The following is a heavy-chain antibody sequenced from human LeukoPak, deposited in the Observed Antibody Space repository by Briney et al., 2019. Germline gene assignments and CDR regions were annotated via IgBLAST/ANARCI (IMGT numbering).Heavy chain of an antibody. D-gene: IGHD6-6*01. V-gene: IGHV4-39*02. CDR2: IYYSGST. Sequence: PSETLSLTCTVSGGSISSSSYYWGWIRQPPGKGLEWIGSIYYSGSTYYNPSLKSRVTISIDTSKNHFSLKLTSVTAADTAVYYCAREPVTYSNSARHNWFDPWGQGTLVTVSS. J-gene: IGHJ5*02. CDR3: AREPVTYSNSARHNWFDP. CDR1: GGSISSSSYY.